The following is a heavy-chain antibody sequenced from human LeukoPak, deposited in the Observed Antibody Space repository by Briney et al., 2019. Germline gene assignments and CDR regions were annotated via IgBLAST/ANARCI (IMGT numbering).Heavy chain of an antibody. D-gene: IGHD1-1*01. CDR1: GASISSGSYY. V-gene: IGHV4-61*02. CDR2: IYTSGST. CDR3: ARESWDDGFDY. J-gene: IGHJ4*02. Sequence: PSETLSLTCTVSGASISSGSYYWSWIRQPDGKGLEWIGRIYTSGSTSYNPSLKSRVTISVDTSKNQFSLKLSSVTAADTAVYYCARESWDDGFDYWGQGTLVTVSS.